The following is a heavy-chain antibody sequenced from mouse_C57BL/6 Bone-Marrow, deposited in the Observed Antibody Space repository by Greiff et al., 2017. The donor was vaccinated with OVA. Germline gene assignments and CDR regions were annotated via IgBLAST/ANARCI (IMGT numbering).Heavy chain of an antibody. CDR1: GYTFTGYT. J-gene: IGHJ2*01. CDR3: ARWYGSSYGY. D-gene: IGHD1-1*01. Sequence: QVQLQQSGAELARPGASVKMSCKASGYTFTGYTMHWVKQRPGQGLEWIGYINPSSGYTKYNQKFKDKATLTADKSSSTAYMQLSSLTSEDSAVYYCARWYGSSYGYWGQGTTLTVSS. V-gene: IGHV1-4*01. CDR2: INPSSGYT.